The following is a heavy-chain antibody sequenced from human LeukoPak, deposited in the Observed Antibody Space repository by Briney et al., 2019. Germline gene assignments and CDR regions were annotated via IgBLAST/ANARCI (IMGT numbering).Heavy chain of an antibody. J-gene: IGHJ6*03. CDR1: GFIFSDYY. CDR3: ARDISSGWYSYYYYYYMDV. V-gene: IGHV3-11*04. Sequence: PGGSLRLSCAASGFIFSDYYMSWIRQAPAKGLEWVSYISSGGGTIYYADSVKGRFTISRDNAKNSLYLQMNSLRAEDTAVYYCARDISSGWYSYYYYYYMDVWGKGTTVTVSS. CDR2: ISSGGGTI. D-gene: IGHD6-19*01.